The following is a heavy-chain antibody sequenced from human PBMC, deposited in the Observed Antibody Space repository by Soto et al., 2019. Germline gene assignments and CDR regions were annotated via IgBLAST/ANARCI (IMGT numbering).Heavy chain of an antibody. V-gene: IGHV3-30*18. CDR3: AKGRLRIVEGGEWFDP. Sequence: QVQLVESGGGVVQPGRSLRLSCAASGFTFSSYGMHWVRQAPGKGLEWVAVISYDGSNKYYADSVKGRFTISRDNSKNTLYRQMNSLRAEDTAVYYCAKGRLRIVEGGEWFDPWGQGTLVTVSS. D-gene: IGHD3-22*01. J-gene: IGHJ5*02. CDR1: GFTFSSYG. CDR2: ISYDGSNK.